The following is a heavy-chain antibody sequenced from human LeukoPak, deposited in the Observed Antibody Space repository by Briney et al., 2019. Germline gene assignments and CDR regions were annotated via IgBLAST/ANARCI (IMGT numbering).Heavy chain of an antibody. CDR2: LYTSGDT. V-gene: IGHV4-4*07. J-gene: IGHJ6*03. CDR1: GDSISGYY. D-gene: IGHD6-19*01. CDR3: ARGRIAVAGYYFFYYMDV. Sequence: PSETLSLTFTVSGDSISGYYWSWLRQPAGEGLEWIGRLYTSGDTNYNPSLKSRITMSFDTSRNQFSLRLTSVTAADTAVYYCARGRIAVAGYYFFYYMDVWGKGTTVTVSS.